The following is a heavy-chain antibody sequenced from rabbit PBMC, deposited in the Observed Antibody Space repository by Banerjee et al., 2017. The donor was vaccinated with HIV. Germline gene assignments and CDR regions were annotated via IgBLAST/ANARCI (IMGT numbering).Heavy chain of an antibody. D-gene: IGHD2-1*01. CDR3: ARGATGGDCYFNL. J-gene: IGHJ4*01. CDR2: IYNGDGST. CDR1: GFSFSSNYY. Sequence: QEQLKETGGDLVKPEGSLTLTCTASGFSFSSNYYMCWVRQAPGKGPEWIACIYNGDGSTYYASWAKGRFTISKTSSTTVTLQMTSLTAADTATYFCARGATGGDCYFNLWGPGTLVTVS. V-gene: IGHV1S45*01.